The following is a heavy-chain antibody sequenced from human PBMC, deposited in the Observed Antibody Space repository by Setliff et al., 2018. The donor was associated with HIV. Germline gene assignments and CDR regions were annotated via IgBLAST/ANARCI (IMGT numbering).Heavy chain of an antibody. Sequence: SETLSLTCAVSGYSISSGYYWGWIRQPPGKGLEWIGSIYHSGSTYYNPSLKSRVTISVDTSKNQFSLKLSSVTAADTAVYYCASPRSLLVWYDAFDIWGQGTMVTVSS. CDR3: ASPRSLLVWYDAFDI. CDR1: GYSISSGYY. CDR2: IYHSGST. J-gene: IGHJ3*02. V-gene: IGHV4-38-2*01. D-gene: IGHD3-16*01.